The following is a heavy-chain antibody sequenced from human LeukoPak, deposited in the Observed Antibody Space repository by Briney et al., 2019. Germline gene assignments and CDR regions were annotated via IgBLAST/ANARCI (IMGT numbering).Heavy chain of an antibody. D-gene: IGHD3-9*01. V-gene: IGHV2-5*02. J-gene: IGHJ3*02. CDR1: GLSLSTSGVG. Sequence: KESGPTLVKPTQTLTLTCTFSGLSLSTSGVGVGWIRQPPGKALEWLGFIYWDDDKRYSPYLKSRLTITKDTSKNQVVLTMTNMAPVDTATYYCAHRRVSYHILTGYRRSNAFDIWGQGTMVTVSS. CDR3: AHRRVSYHILTGYRRSNAFDI. CDR2: IYWDDDK.